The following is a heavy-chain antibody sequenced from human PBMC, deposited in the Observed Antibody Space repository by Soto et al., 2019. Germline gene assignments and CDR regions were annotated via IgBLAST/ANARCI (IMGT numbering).Heavy chain of an antibody. V-gene: IGHV3-30*18. CDR1: GFTFSDYA. CDR3: AKGGRQWLVTSXFNY. Sequence: PGGSLRLACAASGFTFSDYAMHWVRQAPGKGLEWVAVVSHDGRNTHYADSVKGRFTISRDSSKNTVSLEMTSLRAEDTAVYYCAKGGRQWLVTSXFNYWGQGPLVTVSS. D-gene: IGHD6-19*01. J-gene: IGHJ4*02. CDR2: VSHDGRNT.